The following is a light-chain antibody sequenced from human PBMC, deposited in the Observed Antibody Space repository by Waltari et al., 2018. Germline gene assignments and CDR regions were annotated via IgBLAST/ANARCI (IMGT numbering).Light chain of an antibody. CDR1: HSNIGNNY. CDR3: GTWDSSLSGAV. V-gene: IGLV1-51*02. J-gene: IGLJ7*01. CDR2: EDS. Sequence: QSVLTQPPSVSAAPGQRVTISCPGGHSNIGNNYVSWYRQFPGTAPKLPIYEDSERPSGVPGRFSGSKSGTSATLDITGLQAGDEADYYCGTWDSSLSGAVFGGGTHLTVL.